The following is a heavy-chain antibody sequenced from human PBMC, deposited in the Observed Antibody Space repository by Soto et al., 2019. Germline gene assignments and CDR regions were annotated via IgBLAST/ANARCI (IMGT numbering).Heavy chain of an antibody. CDR1: GGSISSYS. CDR2: LYYSGST. V-gene: IGHV4-59*01. J-gene: IGHJ5*02. D-gene: IGHD3-10*01. Sequence: QVQLQESGPGLVKPSETLSLTCTVSGGSISSYSWSWLRQPPGKGLESIGYLYYSGSTNYNPSLKSRVTISVDTSKNQFSLKLSSVTAADTAIYYCAGGGRPYGWFDPWGQGALVTVSS. CDR3: AGGGRPYGWFDP.